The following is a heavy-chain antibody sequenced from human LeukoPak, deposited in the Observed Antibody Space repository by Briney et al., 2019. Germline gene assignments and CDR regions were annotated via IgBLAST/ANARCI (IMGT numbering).Heavy chain of an antibody. J-gene: IGHJ4*02. Sequence: ASVKVSCKASGYTFTNYGITWVRRAPGQGLEWMGCISGYNGNTNYAQNFQGRVTMTTDTYTGTAYMELRSLTSDDTAVYYCARTYSGDPSKAEEPTYYFDYWGQGTLVTVSS. V-gene: IGHV1-18*04. CDR3: ARTYSGDPSKAEEPTYYFDY. CDR1: GYTFTNYG. CDR2: ISGYNGNT. D-gene: IGHD5-12*01.